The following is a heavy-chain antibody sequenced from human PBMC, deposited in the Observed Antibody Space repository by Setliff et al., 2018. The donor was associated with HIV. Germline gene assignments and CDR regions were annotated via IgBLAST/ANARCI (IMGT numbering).Heavy chain of an antibody. CDR3: ARDTDYYHSGGYYFGE. CDR1: GGSISSGNYY. Sequence: SETLSLTCTVSGGSISSGNYYWSWIRQHPVKGLEWIGYIDSSGNTYYKSSLRSRVTLSVDTSKNQFSLKLSSVTAADTAVYYCARDTDYYHSGGYYFGEWGQGTLVTVSS. CDR2: IDSSGNT. V-gene: IGHV4-31*03. J-gene: IGHJ4*02. D-gene: IGHD3-22*01.